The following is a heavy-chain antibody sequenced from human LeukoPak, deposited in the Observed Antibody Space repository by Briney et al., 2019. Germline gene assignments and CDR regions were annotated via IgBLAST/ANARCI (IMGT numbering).Heavy chain of an antibody. CDR3: AKENKKLQLLLTTWHFDY. D-gene: IGHD2-2*01. CDR2: IRYDGSNK. CDR1: GFTFSSYG. V-gene: IGHV3-30*02. Sequence: GGSLRLSCAASGFTFSSYGMHWVRQAPGKGLEWVAFIRYDGSNKYYADSVKGRFTTSRDNSKNTLYLQMNSLRAEDTAVYYCAKENKKLQLLLTTWHFDYWGQGTLVTVSS. J-gene: IGHJ4*02.